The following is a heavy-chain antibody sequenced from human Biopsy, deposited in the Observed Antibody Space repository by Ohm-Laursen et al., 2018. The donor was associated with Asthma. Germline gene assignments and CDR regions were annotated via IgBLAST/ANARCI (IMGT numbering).Heavy chain of an antibody. CDR3: AGFCSGGNCHDH. D-gene: IGHD2-15*01. CDR1: GVSIRSYY. V-gene: IGHV4-59*01. J-gene: IGHJ4*02. Sequence: GTLSLTCTVSGVSIRSYYWTWNRQPPGKGLEWIGNIHYSGSTYSNPSLKSRVTISVDTSKKQISLRLSSVIAADTAVYYCAGFCSGGNCHDHWGQGTLVTVSS. CDR2: IHYSGST.